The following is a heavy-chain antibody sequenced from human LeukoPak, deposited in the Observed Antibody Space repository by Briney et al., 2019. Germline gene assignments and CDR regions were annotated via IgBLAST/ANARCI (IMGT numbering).Heavy chain of an antibody. CDR1: GYTFTGYY. CDR3: ARGMALLWFGELYQGWFDP. J-gene: IGHJ5*02. CDR2: INPNSGGT. V-gene: IGHV1-2*02. Sequence: GSVKVSCKASGYTFTGYYMHWVRQAPGQGLEWMGWINPNSGGTNYAQKFQGRVTMTRNTSISTAYMELSSLRSEDTAVYYCARGMALLWFGELYQGWFDPWGQGTLVTVSS. D-gene: IGHD3-10*01.